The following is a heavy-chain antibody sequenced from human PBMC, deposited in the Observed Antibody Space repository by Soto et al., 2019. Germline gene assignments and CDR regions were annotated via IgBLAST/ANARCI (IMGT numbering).Heavy chain of an antibody. D-gene: IGHD2-15*01. CDR2: IYYSGTT. V-gene: IGHV4-59*01. Sequence: PSETLSLTCTVSGGSISSFYWSWIRQPPGKGLEWIGYIYYSGTTIYNPSLKSRVTISVDTSKSQFSLKLSSVTAADTAVYYCARIIADYFDYWGQGTLVTVSS. J-gene: IGHJ4*02. CDR3: ARIIADYFDY. CDR1: GGSISSFY.